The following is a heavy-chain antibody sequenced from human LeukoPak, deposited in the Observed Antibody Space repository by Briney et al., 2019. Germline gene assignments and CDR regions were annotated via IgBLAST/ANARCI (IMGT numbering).Heavy chain of an antibody. Sequence: GGSLRLSCVASGFTFDDYAMHWVRQAPGKGLEWVSGISWNSGSIGYADSVKGRFTISRDNAKNSLYLQMNSLRAEDTALYYCAKGVPGYYGSGSYVSGAFDIWGQGTMVTVSS. CDR3: AKGVPGYYGSGSYVSGAFDI. D-gene: IGHD3-10*01. J-gene: IGHJ3*02. V-gene: IGHV3-9*01. CDR2: ISWNSGSI. CDR1: GFTFDDYA.